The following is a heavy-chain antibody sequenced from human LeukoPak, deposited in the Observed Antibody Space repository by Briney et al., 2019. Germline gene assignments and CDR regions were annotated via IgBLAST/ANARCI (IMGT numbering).Heavy chain of an antibody. Sequence: GGSLRLSCAASGFTFSSYAMSWVRQAPGKGLEWVSVISGSGGSTYYADSVKGRFTISRDNSKNTLYPQMNSLRAEDTAVYFCAKRDSRYYFDYWGQGTLVTVSS. V-gene: IGHV3-23*01. CDR1: GFTFSSYA. CDR3: AKRDSRYYFDY. CDR2: ISGSGGST. J-gene: IGHJ4*02. D-gene: IGHD6-13*01.